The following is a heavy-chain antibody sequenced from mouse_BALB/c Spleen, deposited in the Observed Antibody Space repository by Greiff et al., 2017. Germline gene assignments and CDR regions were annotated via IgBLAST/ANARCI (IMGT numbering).Heavy chain of an antibody. CDR2: IDPYNGGT. V-gene: IGHV1S135*01. CDR1: GYTFTDYN. J-gene: IGHJ2*01. D-gene: IGHD4-1*01. Sequence: VQLQQSGPELVKPGASVKIPCKASGYTFTDYNMDWVKQSYGKSLEWIGYIDPYNGGTSYNQKFKGKATLTVDKSSSTAYMHLNSLTSEDSAVYYCSRSGAYYFDYWGQGTTLTVSS. CDR3: SRSGAYYFDY.